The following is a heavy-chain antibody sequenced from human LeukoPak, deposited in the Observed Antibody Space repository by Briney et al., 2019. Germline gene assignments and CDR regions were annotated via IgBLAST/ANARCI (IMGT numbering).Heavy chain of an antibody. CDR2: ISAYNGNT. D-gene: IGHD2-2*02. CDR1: GYTFTSYG. Sequence: ASVKVSCKASGYTFTSYGISWVRQAPGQGLEWMGWISAYNGNTNYAQKLQGRVTMTTDTSTSTAYMELRSLRSDDTAVYYCARVGDCSSTSCYRPHYYYGMDVWGQRTTVTVSS. J-gene: IGHJ6*02. CDR3: ARVGDCSSTSCYRPHYYYGMDV. V-gene: IGHV1-18*01.